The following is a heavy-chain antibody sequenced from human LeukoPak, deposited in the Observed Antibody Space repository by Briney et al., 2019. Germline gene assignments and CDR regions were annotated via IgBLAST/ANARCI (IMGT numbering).Heavy chain of an antibody. J-gene: IGHJ2*01. Sequence: SETLSLTCAVYGGSFSGYYWSWIRQPPGKGLEWIGEINHSGSTNYNPSLKSRVTISVDTSKNQFFLKLSSVTAADTAVYYCARGLSRDGYKTSPRWYFDLWGRGTLVTVSS. D-gene: IGHD5-24*01. V-gene: IGHV4-34*01. CDR3: ARGLSRDGYKTSPRWYFDL. CDR1: GGSFSGYY. CDR2: INHSGST.